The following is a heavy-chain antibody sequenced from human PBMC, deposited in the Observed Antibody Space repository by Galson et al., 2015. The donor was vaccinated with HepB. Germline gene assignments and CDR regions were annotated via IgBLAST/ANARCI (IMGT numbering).Heavy chain of an antibody. CDR3: ARDNDFTDY. J-gene: IGHJ4*02. CDR1: GYTFTNYG. CDR2: ISTYNGNT. V-gene: IGHV1-18*01. Sequence: SCKASGYTFTNYGISWVRQAPGQGLEWMGWISTYNGNTNYAQNFQDRVTMTTDTSTSTAYMELRSLRSDDTAVYYCARDNDFTDYWGQGTLVTVSS. D-gene: IGHD3-3*01.